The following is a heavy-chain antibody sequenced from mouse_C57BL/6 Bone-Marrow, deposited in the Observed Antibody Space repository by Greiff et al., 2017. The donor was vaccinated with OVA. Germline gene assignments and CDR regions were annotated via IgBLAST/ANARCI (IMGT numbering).Heavy chain of an antibody. D-gene: IGHD1-1*01. CDR2: IRTKANGYTT. J-gene: IGHJ1*03. CDR3: ARYPCGSRGGYFDV. Sequence: EVKLQESGGGLVQPGGSLSLSCAASGFTFTDYYMSWVRQPPGQALEWLGFIRTKANGYTTEYSVSVKGRFTISRDNSQSILYLQMNALRAEDSATYYCARYPCGSRGGYFDVWGTGTTVTVSS. CDR1: GFTFTDYY. V-gene: IGHV7-3*01.